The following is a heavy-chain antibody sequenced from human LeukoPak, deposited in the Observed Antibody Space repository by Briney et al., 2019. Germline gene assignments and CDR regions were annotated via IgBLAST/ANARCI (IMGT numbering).Heavy chain of an antibody. CDR2: THTEGEV. D-gene: IGHD6-19*01. Sequence: GGSLRLSCVVSGFTLKTFWMDWVRQVPGKGPFWISRTHTEGEVTYADSVKGRFTMSRDNAKNELSLQMNSLGIDDTGVYYCVRVLPTIGSGWYGDAFDIWGQGTLVTVAS. CDR1: GFTLKTFW. J-gene: IGHJ3*02. V-gene: IGHV3-74*03. CDR3: VRVLPTIGSGWYGDAFDI.